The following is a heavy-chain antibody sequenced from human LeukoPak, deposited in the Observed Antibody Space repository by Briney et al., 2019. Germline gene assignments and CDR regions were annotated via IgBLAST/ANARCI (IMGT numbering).Heavy chain of an antibody. V-gene: IGHV4-39*01. CDR3: AGSIAVQFDY. CDR2: IYYSGST. J-gene: IGHJ4*02. Sequence: SETLSLTCTVSGGSISSSSYYWGWIRQPPGKGLEWIGSIYYSGSTYYNPSLKSRVTISVDTSKNQFSLKLSSVTAADTAVYYGAGSIAVQFDYWGQGTLVTVSS. D-gene: IGHD6-19*01. CDR1: GGSISSSSYY.